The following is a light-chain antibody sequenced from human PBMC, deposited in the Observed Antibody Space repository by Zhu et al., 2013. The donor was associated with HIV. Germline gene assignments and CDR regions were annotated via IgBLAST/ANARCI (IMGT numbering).Light chain of an antibody. CDR1: QSLVHDDGNTY. CDR3: MQGTYWPPYS. Sequence: EAVLTQSPLSLPVTLGQPASISCKSTQSLVHDDGNTYLNWFHQRAGQSPRRLIYQGSNRDSGVPDRFSGSGSGTDFTLQISRVEADDVGIYYCMQGTYWPPYSFGQGTNLEI. CDR2: QGS. V-gene: IGKV2-30*02. J-gene: IGKJ2*03.